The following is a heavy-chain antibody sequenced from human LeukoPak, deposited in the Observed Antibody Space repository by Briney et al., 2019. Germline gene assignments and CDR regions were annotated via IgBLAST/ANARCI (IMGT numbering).Heavy chain of an antibody. CDR3: ASSYSSSWYVAFDI. CDR2: IYSGGST. J-gene: IGHJ3*02. D-gene: IGHD6-13*01. Sequence: PGGSLRLFCAASGFTVSSNYMSWLRQAPGKGLEWVSVIYSGGSTYYADSVKGRFTISSDNSKNTLYLQMNSLRAEDTAVYYCASSYSSSWYVAFDIWGQGTMVTVSS. CDR1: GFTVSSNY. V-gene: IGHV3-53*01.